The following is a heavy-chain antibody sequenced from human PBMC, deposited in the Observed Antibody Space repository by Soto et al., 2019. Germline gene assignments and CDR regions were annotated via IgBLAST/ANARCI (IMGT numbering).Heavy chain of an antibody. D-gene: IGHD2-15*01. J-gene: IGHJ4*02. CDR2: ICGSGANT. CDR1: GFIFSNYG. Sequence: GGSLSLSCAPSGFIFSNYGMSWGRQPRGKGLEWISDICGSGANTYYTDSVKGRFTTSKDNFKHTLHLQMTGLRAEDTAVYYGAKDTGRGGGSLFDYWGQGTLVTVCS. CDR3: AKDTGRGGGSLFDY. V-gene: IGHV3-23*01.